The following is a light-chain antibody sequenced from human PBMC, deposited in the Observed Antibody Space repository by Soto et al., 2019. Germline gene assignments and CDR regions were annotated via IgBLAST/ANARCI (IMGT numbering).Light chain of an antibody. CDR2: RNH. CDR3: AAWDDSLSAVV. V-gene: IGLV1-47*01. J-gene: IGLJ3*02. Sequence: QSVLTQSHSASGTPGQGVTISCYGSSSNIGSNNVYWYHQFPGTAPRLLIYRNHQRPSGVPDRFSGSKSGSTASLAISGLRSEDEGDYYCAAWDDSLSAVVFGGGTTLTVL. CDR1: SSNIGSNN.